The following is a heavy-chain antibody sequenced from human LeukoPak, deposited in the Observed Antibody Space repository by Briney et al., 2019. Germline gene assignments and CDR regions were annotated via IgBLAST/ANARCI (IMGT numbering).Heavy chain of an antibody. CDR2: ISPSGTNT. CDR3: AKDIRGGSSWDYFDY. CDR1: GATFSSYT. Sequence: PGGSLRLSCAASGATFSSYTMSWVRQAPGKGLEWVSGISPSGTNTYHANSVKGRFTISRDNAKNSLYLQMNSLRAEDMALYYCAKDIRGGSSWDYFDYWGQGTLVTVSS. V-gene: IGHV3-23*01. D-gene: IGHD6-13*01. J-gene: IGHJ4*02.